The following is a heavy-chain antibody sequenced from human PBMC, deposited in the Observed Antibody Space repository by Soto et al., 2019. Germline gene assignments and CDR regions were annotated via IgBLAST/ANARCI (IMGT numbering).Heavy chain of an antibody. Sequence: PGGSLRLSCAASGFTFSSYAMSWVRQAPGKGLEWVSAISGSGGSTYYADSVKGRFTISRDNSKNTLYLQMNSLRAEDTAIYYCAKGQDYYYYGMDVWGQGTTVTVSS. CDR3: AKGQDYYYYGMDV. CDR1: GFTFSSYA. CDR2: ISGSGGST. J-gene: IGHJ6*02. V-gene: IGHV3-23*01.